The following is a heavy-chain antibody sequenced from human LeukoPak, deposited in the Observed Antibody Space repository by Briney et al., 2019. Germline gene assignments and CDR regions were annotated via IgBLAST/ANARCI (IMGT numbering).Heavy chain of an antibody. D-gene: IGHD5-18*01. CDR3: ARYSYGYPFDY. Sequence: GGSLRLSCAASGFTSDDYGIRWVREAPEKGLGWVSHINWNGGRKGYADSVKGRFTISSDNAKNSLYLQMNSLRAEDTALCYCARYSYGYPFDYWGQGTLVTVSS. V-gene: IGHV3-20*04. CDR2: INWNGGRK. CDR1: GFTSDDYG. J-gene: IGHJ4*02.